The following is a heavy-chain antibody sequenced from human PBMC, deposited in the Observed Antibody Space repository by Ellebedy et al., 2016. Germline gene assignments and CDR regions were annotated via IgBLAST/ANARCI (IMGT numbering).Heavy chain of an antibody. Sequence: SETLSLTCTVSGGSISSGGYYWSWIRQHPGKGLEWIGYIYYSGTTYYSPSLKTRVTISVDTSKNQFSLKLSSVTAADTAVYYCARAPQIAVVPAAIPYYFDYWGQGTLVTVSS. CDR2: IYYSGTT. D-gene: IGHD2-2*01. CDR1: GGSISSGGYY. CDR3: ARAPQIAVVPAAIPYYFDY. V-gene: IGHV4-31*03. J-gene: IGHJ4*02.